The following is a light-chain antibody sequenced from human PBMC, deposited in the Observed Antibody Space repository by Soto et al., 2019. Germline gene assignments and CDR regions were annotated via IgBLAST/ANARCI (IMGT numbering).Light chain of an antibody. Sequence: DIVLTQSPATLSLSPGERATLSCRASQNVYSYVAWYQQKIGQAPRLLIYSASSRATGIPDRFSGSGSGTDFTLTISRLEPEDFAVYYCQQYGSSQFTFGPGTKVDIK. CDR1: QNVYSY. CDR2: SAS. V-gene: IGKV3-20*01. CDR3: QQYGSSQFT. J-gene: IGKJ3*01.